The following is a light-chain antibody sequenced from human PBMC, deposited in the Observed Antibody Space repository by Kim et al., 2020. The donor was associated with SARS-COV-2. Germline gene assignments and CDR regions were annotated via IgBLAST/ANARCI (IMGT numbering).Light chain of an antibody. Sequence: GSPGQLVTISCTGTSSEGGGYNYVSWYRQQPGKAPKLMIYEVSKRPSGVPDRFSGSKSGNTASLTVSGLQAEDQADYYCSSYAGKVFGTGTKVTVL. CDR2: EVS. J-gene: IGLJ1*01. CDR3: SSYAGKV. CDR1: SSEGGGYNY. V-gene: IGLV2-8*01.